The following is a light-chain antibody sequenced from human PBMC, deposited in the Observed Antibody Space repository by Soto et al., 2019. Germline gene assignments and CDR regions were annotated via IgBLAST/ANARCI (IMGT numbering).Light chain of an antibody. CDR3: QHYGSSWT. J-gene: IGKJ1*01. Sequence: EIVLTQSPGTLSLSPGERATLSCWASQSISSNLAWYQQKAGQAPRLLIYGASTRATGIPARFSGSGSGTEFTLTINRLEPEDFAVYYCQHYGSSWTFGQGTKVDTK. V-gene: IGKV3-20*01. CDR2: GAS. CDR1: QSISSN.